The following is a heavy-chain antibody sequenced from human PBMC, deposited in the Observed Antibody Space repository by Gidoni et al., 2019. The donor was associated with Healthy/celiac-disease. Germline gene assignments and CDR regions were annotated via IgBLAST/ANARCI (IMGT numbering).Heavy chain of an antibody. CDR1: GFSLSTSGLC. CDR2: IDWDDDK. V-gene: IGHV2-70*15. D-gene: IGHD4-17*01. Sequence: QVTLRESGPALVKPTQTLTLTCTFSGFSLSTSGLCVSWIRQPPGKALEWLARIDWDDDKYYSTSLKTRLTISKDTSKNQVVLTMTNMDPVDTATYYCARTRTYYGGTYYYYYGMDVWGQGTTVTVSS. J-gene: IGHJ6*02. CDR3: ARTRTYYGGTYYYYYGMDV.